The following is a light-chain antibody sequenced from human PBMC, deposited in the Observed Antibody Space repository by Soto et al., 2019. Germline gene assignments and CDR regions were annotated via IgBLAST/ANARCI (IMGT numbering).Light chain of an antibody. Sequence: QSALTKPPSASGSPGQAVTVSCTGTSSDVGGYNSVSWYQQHPDKAPKLMIYDVSQRPSGVPDRFSGSKSGNTASLTVSGLQAEDEADYYCSSYAGTHIVFGTGTKVTVL. J-gene: IGLJ1*01. CDR1: SSDVGGYNS. CDR3: SSYAGTHIV. CDR2: DVS. V-gene: IGLV2-8*01.